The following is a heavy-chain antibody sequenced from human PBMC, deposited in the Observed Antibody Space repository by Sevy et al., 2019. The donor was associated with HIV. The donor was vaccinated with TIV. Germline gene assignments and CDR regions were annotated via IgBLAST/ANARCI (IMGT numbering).Heavy chain of an antibody. CDR1: GFTFSTYNHYW. CDR3: TTERDYFDRSTGYPEIVPIAY. J-gene: IGHJ4*02. D-gene: IGHD3-22*01. V-gene: IGHV3-15*01. CDR2: IKGKTNGGTT. Sequence: GGSLRLSCAASGFTFSTYNHYWMTWVRQAPGKGLEWVGRIKGKTNGGTTDYAAPVKGRFIISRDDSKNTLYLQMTSLKIEDTAVYYCTTERDYFDRSTGYPEIVPIAYWGQGKLVTVSS.